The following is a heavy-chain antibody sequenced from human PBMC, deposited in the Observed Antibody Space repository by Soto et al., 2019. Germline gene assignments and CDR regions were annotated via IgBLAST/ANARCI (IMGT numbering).Heavy chain of an antibody. CDR1: GYSFTSYW. CDR2: IYPGDSET. J-gene: IGHJ4*02. V-gene: IGHV5-51*01. CDR3: ARLDSSGYHLVDY. D-gene: IGHD3-22*01. Sequence: GESLKISCKGSGYSFTSYWIGWVRQMPGKGLEWMGTIYPGDSETTYSPSFQGQVTISADKSIRTPHLQWTSLKASDTAMYYCARLDSSGYHLVDYWGQGPLVTASS.